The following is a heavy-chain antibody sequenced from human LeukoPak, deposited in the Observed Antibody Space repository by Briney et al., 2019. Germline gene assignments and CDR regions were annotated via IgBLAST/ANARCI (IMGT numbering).Heavy chain of an antibody. D-gene: IGHD1-26*01. CDR3: AKDRNSGNYYQTGDFHY. Sequence: GGSLRLSCAASGFTFSSYGMSWVRQAPGKGLEWVSGISNSGGSTYYADSVKGRFTISRDNSKNTLYLQMNSLRAEDTALYYCAKDRNSGNYYQTGDFHYWGRGTLVTVSS. CDR2: ISNSGGST. V-gene: IGHV3-23*01. CDR1: GFTFSSYG. J-gene: IGHJ4*02.